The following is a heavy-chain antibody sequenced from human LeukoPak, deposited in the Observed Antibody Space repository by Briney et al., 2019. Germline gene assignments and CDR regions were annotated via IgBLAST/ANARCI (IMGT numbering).Heavy chain of an antibody. CDR2: IWYDGSNK. CDR3: AKGMGAY. V-gene: IGHV3-33*06. D-gene: IGHD3-16*01. J-gene: IGHJ4*02. CDR1: GFTFSSYG. Sequence: GRSLRLSCAASGFTFSSYGMHWFRQAPGKGLEWVAVIWYDGSNKYYADSVKGRFTISRDNSKNTLYLQMNSLRAEDTAVYYCAKGMGAYWGQGTLVTVSS.